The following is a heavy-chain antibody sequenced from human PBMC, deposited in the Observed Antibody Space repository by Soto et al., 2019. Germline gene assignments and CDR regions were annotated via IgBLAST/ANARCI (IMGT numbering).Heavy chain of an antibody. Sequence: GGSLRLSCAASGFTFSNAWMSWVRQAPGKGLEWVGRIKSKTDGGTTDYAAPVKGRFTISRDDSKNTLYLQMNSLKTEDTAVYYCTTDLSGYEEDYYYYYMDVWGKGTTVTVSS. CDR1: GFTFSNAW. CDR3: TTDLSGYEEDYYYYYMDV. J-gene: IGHJ6*03. V-gene: IGHV3-15*01. D-gene: IGHD6-13*01. CDR2: IKSKTDGGTT.